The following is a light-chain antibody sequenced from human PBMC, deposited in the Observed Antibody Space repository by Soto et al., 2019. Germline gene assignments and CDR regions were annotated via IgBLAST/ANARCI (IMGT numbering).Light chain of an antibody. J-gene: IGKJ1*01. CDR3: QHYNIYSET. CDR1: QSISSW. Sequence: DIQMTQSPSTLSASVGDRVTITCRASQSISSWLAWYQQKPGKAPKILIYKASILESGVPSRFSGSVSGTEFTLTISSLQPDDFATYYCQHYNIYSETFGQGTKVEVK. CDR2: KAS. V-gene: IGKV1-5*03.